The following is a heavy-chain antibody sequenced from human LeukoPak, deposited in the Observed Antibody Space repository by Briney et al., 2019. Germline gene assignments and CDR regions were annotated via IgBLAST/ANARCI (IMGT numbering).Heavy chain of an antibody. D-gene: IGHD5-18*01. CDR2: IYPGDSDN. V-gene: IGHV5-51*01. CDR1: GYSFTSYW. CDR3: ARQRLGHPDSEAWAFDI. Sequence: GESLKISCKGSGYSFTSYWIGWVRQMPGKGLGWMGIIYPGDSDNRYSPSFQGGVTISADKSISTAYLQWSRLKASDTDMYYCARQRLGHPDSEAWAFDIWGQGTMVTVSS. J-gene: IGHJ3*02.